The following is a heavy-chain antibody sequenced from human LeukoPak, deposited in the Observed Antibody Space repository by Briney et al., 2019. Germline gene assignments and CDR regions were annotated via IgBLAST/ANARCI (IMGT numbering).Heavy chain of an antibody. V-gene: IGHV3-23*01. D-gene: IGHD3-9*01. Sequence: PGGSLRLSCGASGFTFTNAWMSWVRQAPGKGLEWVSAISGSGGSTYYADSVKGRFTISRDNSKNTLYLQMNSLRAEDTAVYYCAKNYDILTGYYMYEIDYWGQGTLVTVSS. CDR2: ISGSGGST. CDR3: AKNYDILTGYYMYEIDY. CDR1: GFTFTNAW. J-gene: IGHJ4*02.